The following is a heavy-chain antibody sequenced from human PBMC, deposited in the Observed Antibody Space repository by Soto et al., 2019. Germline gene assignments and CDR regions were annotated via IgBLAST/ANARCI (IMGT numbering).Heavy chain of an antibody. CDR1: GYTFTSYY. Sequence: ASVKVSCKASGYTFTSYYMHWVRQAPGQGLEWMGIINPSGGSTSYAQKFQGRGTMTRDRSTGTVYMGRSSLRSEDTAVYYCASRGEGALGDIVVVSPGDQGYYYMDVWGKGTTVTVSS. D-gene: IGHD2-15*01. V-gene: IGHV1-46*03. J-gene: IGHJ6*03. CDR2: INPSGGST. CDR3: ASRGEGALGDIVVVSPGDQGYYYMDV.